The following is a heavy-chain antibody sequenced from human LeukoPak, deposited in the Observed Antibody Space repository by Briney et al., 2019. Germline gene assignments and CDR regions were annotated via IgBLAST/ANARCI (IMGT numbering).Heavy chain of an antibody. CDR3: ARLAGIWYGDPGHDAFDI. V-gene: IGHV3-48*01. CDR1: GFTLSSYS. J-gene: IGHJ3*02. Sequence: GGSLRLSCAASGFTLSSYSMNWVRQAPGKGLEWVSYISSSSGTIYYADSVKGRFTISRDNAKNSLYLQMNSLRAEDTAVYSCARLAGIWYGDPGHDAFDIWGQGTMVTVSS. CDR2: ISSSSGTI. D-gene: IGHD3-10*01.